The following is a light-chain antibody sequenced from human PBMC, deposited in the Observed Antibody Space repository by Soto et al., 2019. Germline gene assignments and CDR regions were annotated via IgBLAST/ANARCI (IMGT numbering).Light chain of an antibody. J-gene: IGLJ3*02. V-gene: IGLV1-51*01. CDR1: SSNIGNNY. CDR3: GTWDSSLSAGV. CDR2: DNN. Sequence: QSVLTQPPSVSAAPGQKVTISCSGSSSNIGNNYVSWYQQLPGTAPKHPIYDNNIRPSGIPDRFSGSKSGTSATLGITGLQTGDEADYYCGTWDSSLSAGVFGGGTKLTVL.